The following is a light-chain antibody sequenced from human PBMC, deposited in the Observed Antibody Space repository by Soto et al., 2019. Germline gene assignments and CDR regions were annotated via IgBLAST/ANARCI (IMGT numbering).Light chain of an antibody. J-gene: IGLJ1*01. V-gene: IGLV2-8*01. CDR1: SSDVGGYNF. CDR2: EVS. CDR3: SSYAASNTFV. Sequence: QSALTQAPSASGSPGQSVTISCTGSSSDVGGYNFVSWYQQHPGKAPKLMIYEVSKRPSGVPDRFSGSKSGNTASLTVSGLQADDEADYYCSSYAASNTFVFGIGTKLTVL.